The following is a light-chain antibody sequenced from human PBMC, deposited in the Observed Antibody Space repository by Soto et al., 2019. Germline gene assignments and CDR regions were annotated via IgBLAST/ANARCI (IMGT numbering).Light chain of an antibody. J-gene: IGKJ4*01. CDR3: HEYHTWPIT. V-gene: IGKV3-15*01. CDR2: GAS. Sequence: DIVMTQSPATLSVAPGERVTFSCRTSQGVSRKLAWYQHKPGQAPRLLISGASTGATGIPAIFSGTGSGTEFTLTISSRQDEDCAIYYCHEYHTWPITFGGGTKAEIK. CDR1: QGVSRK.